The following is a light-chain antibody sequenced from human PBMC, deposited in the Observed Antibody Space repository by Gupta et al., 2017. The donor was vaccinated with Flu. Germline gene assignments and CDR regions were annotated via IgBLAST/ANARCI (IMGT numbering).Light chain of an antibody. Sequence: QTAIITCGGENIGTKTVHWYQQKPGQAPVLVVYDDTDRPSGVPERLSGSNSGNTATLTISRVEAGDEADYYCQVWDTRNDRLVFGGGTQLTVL. V-gene: IGLV3-21*02. CDR3: QVWDTRNDRLV. CDR1: NIGTKT. CDR2: DDT. J-gene: IGLJ7*01.